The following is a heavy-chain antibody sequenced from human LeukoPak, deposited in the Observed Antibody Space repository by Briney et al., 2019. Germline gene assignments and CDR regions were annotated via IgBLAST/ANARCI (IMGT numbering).Heavy chain of an antibody. Sequence: KISCKGSGYSFTSYWIGWVRQMPGKGLEWMGIIYPGDSDTRYSPSFQGQVTISADKSISTAYLQWSSLKASDTAMYYCASQYCSGGSCYGYWGQGTLVTVSS. D-gene: IGHD2-15*01. J-gene: IGHJ4*02. V-gene: IGHV5-51*01. CDR1: GYSFTSYW. CDR2: IYPGDSDT. CDR3: ASQYCSGGSCYGY.